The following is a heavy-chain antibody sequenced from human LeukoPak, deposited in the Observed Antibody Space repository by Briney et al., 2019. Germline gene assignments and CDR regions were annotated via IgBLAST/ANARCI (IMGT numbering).Heavy chain of an antibody. D-gene: IGHD5-18*01. Sequence: PGGSLRLSCAASGFTVSSNYMSWVRQAPGKGLEWVSVIYSGGSTCYADSVKGRFTISRDNSKNTLYLQMNSLRAEDTAVYYCARFSYSYGPFDYWGQGTLVTVSS. J-gene: IGHJ4*02. CDR1: GFTVSSNY. CDR3: ARFSYSYGPFDY. V-gene: IGHV3-66*01. CDR2: IYSGGST.